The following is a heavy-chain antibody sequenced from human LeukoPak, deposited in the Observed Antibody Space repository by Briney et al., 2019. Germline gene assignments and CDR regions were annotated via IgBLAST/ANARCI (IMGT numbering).Heavy chain of an antibody. V-gene: IGHV3-30*02. Sequence: GGSLRLSCAASGFTFSSYGMHWVRQAPGKGLEWVAFIRYDGSNKYYADSVKGRFTISRDNSKNTLYLQMNSLRAEDTAVYYCATNQPSITGRPYYFDYWGQGTLVTVSS. CDR2: IRYDGSNK. CDR3: ATNQPSITGRPYYFDY. J-gene: IGHJ4*02. D-gene: IGHD5-24*01. CDR1: GFTFSSYG.